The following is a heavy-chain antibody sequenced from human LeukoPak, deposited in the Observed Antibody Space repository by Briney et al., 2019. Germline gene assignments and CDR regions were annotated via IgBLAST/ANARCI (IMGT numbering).Heavy chain of an antibody. CDR3: AKPQSWDSGSYLFDY. D-gene: IGHD3-10*01. V-gene: IGHV3-23*01. CDR2: ISGSGGST. Sequence: GGSLRLSCAASGFTFSSYAMSWVRQAPGKGLEWVSAISGSGGSTYYADFVKGRFTISRDNSKNTLYLQMNSLRAEDTAVYYCAKPQSWDSGSYLFDYWGQGTLVTVSS. J-gene: IGHJ4*02. CDR1: GFTFSSYA.